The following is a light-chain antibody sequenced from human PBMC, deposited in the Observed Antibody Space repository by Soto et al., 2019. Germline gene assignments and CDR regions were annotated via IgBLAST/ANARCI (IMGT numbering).Light chain of an antibody. V-gene: IGLV1-40*01. J-gene: IGLJ1*01. CDR3: QSYDKRLSHFYI. Sequence: QSVLTQPPSVSGAPGPRVTISCTGSSSNIGAGYDVHWYQQLPGTAPKLLLFGTNNRPSGVPDRFSGSKSGTSASLAITGLHADDEADYSCQSYDKRLSHFYIFGTGTKVTVL. CDR1: SSNIGAGYD. CDR2: GTN.